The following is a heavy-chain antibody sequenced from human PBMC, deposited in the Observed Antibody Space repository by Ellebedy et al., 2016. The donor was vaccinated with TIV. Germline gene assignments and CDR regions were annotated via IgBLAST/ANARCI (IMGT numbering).Heavy chain of an antibody. CDR2: IKQDGSEK. CDR1: GFTFSDYW. J-gene: IGHJ4*03. Sequence: GESLKISCAASGFTFSDYWMSWVRQAPGKGLEWVANIKQDGSEKWYVDSVKGRFTISRDNAKNSLYLQMSSLRAEDTAVYYCARDQGWAYTGSTRFDYWGQGTLVTVSS. CDR3: ARDQGWAYTGSTRFDY. V-gene: IGHV3-7*01. D-gene: IGHD3-9*01.